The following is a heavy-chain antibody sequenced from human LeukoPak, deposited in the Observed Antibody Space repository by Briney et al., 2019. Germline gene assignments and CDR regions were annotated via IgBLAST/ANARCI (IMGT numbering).Heavy chain of an antibody. Sequence: AASXFTFSSYSMNWVRQAPGKGLERVSSISSLRSYIYYADSVKGRFTISRDKAKNSLYLQMNSLRAEDTAVYYCASLSASFAFDIWGQGTMVTVSS. V-gene: IGHV3-21*01. J-gene: IGHJ3*02. CDR1: XFTFSSYS. D-gene: IGHD3-16*02. CDR3: ASLSASFAFDI. CDR2: ISSLRSYI.